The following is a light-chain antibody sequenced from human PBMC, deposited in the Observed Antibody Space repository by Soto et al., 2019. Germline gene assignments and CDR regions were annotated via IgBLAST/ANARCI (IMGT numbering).Light chain of an antibody. J-gene: IGKJ5*01. CDR3: QQYYITPPIT. V-gene: IGKV4-1*01. CDR2: WAS. CDR1: QRLLYNSNNKNY. Sequence: DIVLTQSPDSLAVSLGERATINCKSSQRLLYNSNNKNYLNWYQQKPGQPPKVLIYWASARESGVPDRFSGSGSGTDFTLTISSLQAEDVAVYYCQQYYITPPITFGQGTRLEIK.